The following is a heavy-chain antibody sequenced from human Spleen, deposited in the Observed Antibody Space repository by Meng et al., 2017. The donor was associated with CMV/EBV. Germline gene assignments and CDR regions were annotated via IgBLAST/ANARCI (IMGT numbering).Heavy chain of an antibody. D-gene: IGHD6-13*01. CDR1: GYTFTSYY. Sequence: ASVKVSCKASGYTFTSYYMHWVRQAPGQGLEWMGIINPSGGSTSYAQKFQGRVTMTRDTSISTAYMELSRLRSDDTAVYYCARGMIAAAGDAFDIWGQGTMVTVSS. CDR3: ARGMIAAAGDAFDI. CDR2: INPSGGST. J-gene: IGHJ3*02. V-gene: IGHV1-46*01.